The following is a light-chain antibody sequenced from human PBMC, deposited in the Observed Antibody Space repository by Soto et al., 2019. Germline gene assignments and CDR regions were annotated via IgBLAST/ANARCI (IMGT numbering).Light chain of an antibody. CDR2: WAS. Sequence: DIVMTQSPDSLAVSLGERATINCKSSQSVLYSSNNKNYLAWYQQKPGQPPKLLIYWASTRQFGVPDRFSGSGSETDFTLIISSLQAEDVGIYYCQQYYSPPVTVGGGTKVEIK. V-gene: IGKV4-1*01. CDR3: QQYYSPPVT. CDR1: QSVLYSSNNKNY. J-gene: IGKJ4*02.